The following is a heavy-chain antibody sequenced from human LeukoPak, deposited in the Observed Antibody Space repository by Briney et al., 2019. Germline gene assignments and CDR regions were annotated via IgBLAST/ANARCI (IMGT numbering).Heavy chain of an antibody. V-gene: IGHV3-30*04. Sequence: GGSLRLSCAASGFTFSSYAMHWVRQAPGKGLEWVAVISYDGSNKYYADSVKGRFTISRDNAKNSLYLQMNSLRAEDTALYYCAKGSRGSYGGGRDWFDPWGQGTLVTVSS. J-gene: IGHJ5*02. D-gene: IGHD1-26*01. CDR3: AKGSRGSYGGGRDWFDP. CDR1: GFTFSSYA. CDR2: ISYDGSNK.